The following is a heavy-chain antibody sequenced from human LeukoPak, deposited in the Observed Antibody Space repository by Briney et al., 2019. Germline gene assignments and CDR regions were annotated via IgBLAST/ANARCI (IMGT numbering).Heavy chain of an antibody. CDR2: INPNSGGT. CDR1: GYTFTSYG. D-gene: IGHD3-10*01. Sequence: RASVTVSCKASGYTFTSYGISWVRQAPGQGLEWMGWINPNSGGTNYAQKFQGRVTMTRDTSISTAYMELSRLRSDDTAVYYCAREYGSGSYSYYFDYWGQGTLVTVSS. V-gene: IGHV1-2*02. J-gene: IGHJ4*02. CDR3: AREYGSGSYSYYFDY.